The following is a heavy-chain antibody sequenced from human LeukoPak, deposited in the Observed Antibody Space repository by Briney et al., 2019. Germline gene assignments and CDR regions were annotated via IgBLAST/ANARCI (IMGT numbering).Heavy chain of an antibody. Sequence: GASVKVSCKASGFTFTSSAVQWVRQARGQRLEWIGWIVVGSGNTNYAQKFQERVTITRDMSTSTAYMELSSPRSEDTAVYYCAADSSGWQLPDYWGQGTLVTVSS. CDR3: AADSSGWQLPDY. CDR2: IVVGSGNT. V-gene: IGHV1-58*01. CDR1: GFTFTSSA. J-gene: IGHJ4*02. D-gene: IGHD6-19*01.